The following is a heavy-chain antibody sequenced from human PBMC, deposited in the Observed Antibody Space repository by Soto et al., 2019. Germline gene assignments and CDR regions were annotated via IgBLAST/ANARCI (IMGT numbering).Heavy chain of an antibody. CDR1: GFTFTSSA. V-gene: IGHV1-58*01. J-gene: IGHJ6*02. Sequence: SVKVSCKASGFTFTSSAVQWVRQARGQRLEWIGWIVVGSGNTNYAQKFQERVTITRDMSTSTAYMELSSLRSEDTAVYYCAAWVPAGYSSGTHHHYYYGMDVWGQGTTVTVSS. D-gene: IGHD6-19*01. CDR2: IVVGSGNT. CDR3: AAWVPAGYSSGTHHHYYYGMDV.